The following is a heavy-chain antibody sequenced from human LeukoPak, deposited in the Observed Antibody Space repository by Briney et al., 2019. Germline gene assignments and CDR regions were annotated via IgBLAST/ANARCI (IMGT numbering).Heavy chain of an antibody. Sequence: ASVKVSCKASGYTFTGYYMHWVRQAPGQGLEWMGWINPNSGGTNYAQKFQGRVTMTRDTSISTAYMELSRLRSDDTAVYYCARDNTGPGIAAAGTFDFDYWGQGTLVTVFS. CDR1: GYTFTGYY. D-gene: IGHD6-13*01. CDR2: INPNSGGT. CDR3: ARDNTGPGIAAAGTFDFDY. J-gene: IGHJ4*02. V-gene: IGHV1-2*02.